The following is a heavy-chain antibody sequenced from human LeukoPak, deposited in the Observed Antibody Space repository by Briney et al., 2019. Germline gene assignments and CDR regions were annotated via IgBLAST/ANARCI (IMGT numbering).Heavy chain of an antibody. V-gene: IGHV3-53*01. CDR1: GFAVSSNY. D-gene: IGHD5-12*01. CDR3: ARDRHRYRGINGDGDAFDI. Sequence: GGSLRLSCAASGFAVSSNYISWVRQAPGKGLEWVSIIYSDGSTFHADSEKGRFTMSRDNSKNTLDLQMNSLRAEDTAVYFCARDRHRYRGINGDGDAFDIWGQGTMVTVSS. CDR2: IYSDGST. J-gene: IGHJ3*02.